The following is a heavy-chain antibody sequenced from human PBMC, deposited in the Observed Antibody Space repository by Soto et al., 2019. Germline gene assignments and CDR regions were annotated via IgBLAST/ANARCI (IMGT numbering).Heavy chain of an antibody. Sequence: QVQLVQSGAEVKKPGSSVKVSCKASGGTFSSYAISWVRQAPGQGLEWMGGIIPIFGTANYAQKFQGRVTITADESTSTAYMELGSLRSEDTAVYYCARDRCSGGSCPGGYWGQGTLVTVSS. V-gene: IGHV1-69*12. J-gene: IGHJ4*02. CDR1: GGTFSSYA. D-gene: IGHD2-15*01. CDR2: IIPIFGTA. CDR3: ARDRCSGGSCPGGY.